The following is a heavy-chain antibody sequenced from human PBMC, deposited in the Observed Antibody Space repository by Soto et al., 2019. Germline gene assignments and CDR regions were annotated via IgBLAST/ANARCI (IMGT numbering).Heavy chain of an antibody. D-gene: IGHD5-18*01. Sequence: SETLSLTCTVSGGSISSSSYYWGWIRQPPGKGLEWIGSIYYSGSTYYNPSLKSRVTISVDTSKNQFSLKLSSVTAADTAVYNCARHLDTAMEAYYYYYAIHVWAQGTTVTVSS. V-gene: IGHV4-39*01. CDR1: GGSISSSSYY. CDR3: ARHLDTAMEAYYYYYAIHV. CDR2: IYYSGST. J-gene: IGHJ6*02.